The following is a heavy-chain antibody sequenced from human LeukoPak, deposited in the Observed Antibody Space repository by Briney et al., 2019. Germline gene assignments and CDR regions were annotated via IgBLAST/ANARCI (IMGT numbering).Heavy chain of an antibody. CDR3: AAGVVPPYYFDY. CDR2: IYYSGST. V-gene: IGHV4-59*01. D-gene: IGHD2-21*01. Sequence: PSETLSLTCTVSGGSISSYYWSWIRQPPGKGLEWIGYIYYSGSTNYNPSLKSRVTISVDTSKNQFSLKLSSVTAADTAVYYCAAGVVPPYYFDYWGQGTLVTVSS. CDR1: GGSISSYY. J-gene: IGHJ4*02.